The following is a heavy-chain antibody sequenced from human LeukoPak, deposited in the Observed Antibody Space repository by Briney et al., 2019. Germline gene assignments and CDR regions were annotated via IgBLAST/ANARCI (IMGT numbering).Heavy chain of an antibody. CDR1: GDTFTGYY. J-gene: IGHJ4*02. V-gene: IGHV1-2*02. CDR3: AREWYSGGYGY. CDR2: INPNRGGT. D-gene: IGHD1-26*01. Sequence: GASVKVSCKASGDTFTGYYMHWVRQAPGQGLEWMGWINPNRGGTNYAQKFQGRVTMPRDTSISTAYMELSGLRSDDTAVFYCAREWYSGGYGYWGQGTLVTVSS.